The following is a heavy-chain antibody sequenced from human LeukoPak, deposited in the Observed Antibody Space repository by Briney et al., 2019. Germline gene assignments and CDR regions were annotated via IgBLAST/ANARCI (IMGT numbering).Heavy chain of an antibody. CDR3: ARATDYYGMDV. Sequence: SMKGRFTISRDNAKNSLYLQMNSLRAEDTAVYYCARATDYYGMDVWGQGTTVTVSS. V-gene: IGHV3-11*05. J-gene: IGHJ6*02.